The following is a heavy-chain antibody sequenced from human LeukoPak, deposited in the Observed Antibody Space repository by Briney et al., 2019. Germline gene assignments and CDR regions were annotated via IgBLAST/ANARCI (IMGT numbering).Heavy chain of an antibody. V-gene: IGHV4-39*01. CDR2: IYYSGRT. Sequence: SETLSLTCSVSGDSVSRSDSYSDWIRQPPGKGLEWIGTIYYSGRTYYSPSLKSRVTMSVDPSNNQFSLTLRSVTAADTAVYYCARRRYYDGSGYLEWGQGTLLSVSS. J-gene: IGHJ1*01. CDR1: GDSVSRSDSY. D-gene: IGHD3-22*01. CDR3: ARRRYYDGSGYLE.